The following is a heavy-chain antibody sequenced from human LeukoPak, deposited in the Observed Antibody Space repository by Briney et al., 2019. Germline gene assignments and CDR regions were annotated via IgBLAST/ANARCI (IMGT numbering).Heavy chain of an antibody. V-gene: IGHV5-51*01. CDR1: GYSFTSYW. CDR2: IYPGDSDT. D-gene: IGHD3-3*01. J-gene: IGHJ3*02. CDR3: AREGHYDFWSGYYKGAFDI. Sequence: GESLKISCKGSGYSFTSYWIGWVRQMPGKGLEWMGIIYPGDSDTRYSPSFQGQVTISADKSISTAYLQWSSLKASDTAMYYCAREGHYDFWSGYYKGAFDIWGQGTMVTVSS.